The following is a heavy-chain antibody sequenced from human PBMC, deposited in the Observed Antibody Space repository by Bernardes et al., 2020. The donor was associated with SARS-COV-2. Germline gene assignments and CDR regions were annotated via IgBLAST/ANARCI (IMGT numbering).Heavy chain of an antibody. V-gene: IGHV4-59*01. CDR1: GGSITTYY. CDR3: VRSAGMTFDA. J-gene: IGHJ5*02. Sequence: TLSLTCSVSGGSITTYYWNWIRQPPGKGREWIGNIYYTGSTKYNSSLRGRVSILIDTSKNHFSLTLSSVTAAETAVYYCVRSAGMTFDAWGQGTLVSVSS. D-gene: IGHD2-15*01. CDR2: IYYTGST.